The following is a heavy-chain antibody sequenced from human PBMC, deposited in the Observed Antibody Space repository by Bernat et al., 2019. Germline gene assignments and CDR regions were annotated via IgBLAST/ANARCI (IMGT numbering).Heavy chain of an antibody. CDR1: GFTFSSYA. CDR2: ISYDGSNK. D-gene: IGHD2-2*01. J-gene: IGHJ3*02. Sequence: QVQLVESGGGVVQPGRSLRLSCAASGFTFSSYAMHWVRQAPGKGLEWVAVISYDGSNKYYADSVKGRFTISRDNSKNTLYLQMNSLRAEDTAVYYCARDQFCISPSCTTRAFDIWGEGTMVTVSS. CDR3: ARDQFCISPSCTTRAFDI. V-gene: IGHV3-30-3*01.